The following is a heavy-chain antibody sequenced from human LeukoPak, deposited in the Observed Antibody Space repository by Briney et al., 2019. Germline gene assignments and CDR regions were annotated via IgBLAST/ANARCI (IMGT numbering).Heavy chain of an antibody. CDR1: GFTFSRYS. Sequence: GGSLRLSCAASGFTFSRYSMNWVRQAPGKGLEWVASISTSSSYIYYADSVKGRFTISRDNAKNSLYLQMNSLGAEDTAVYYCARPRAPEFGGVDYWGQGTLVTVSS. V-gene: IGHV3-21*06. D-gene: IGHD3-10*01. CDR2: ISTSSSYI. CDR3: ARPRAPEFGGVDY. J-gene: IGHJ4*02.